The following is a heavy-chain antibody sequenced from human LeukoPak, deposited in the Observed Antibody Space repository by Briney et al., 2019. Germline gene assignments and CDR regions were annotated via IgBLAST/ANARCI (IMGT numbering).Heavy chain of an antibody. CDR3: ARVWELSGVYYYYYMDV. CDR2: ISSSGHMI. CDR1: GFAFSSYE. J-gene: IGHJ6*03. V-gene: IGHV3-48*03. D-gene: IGHD1-26*01. Sequence: GGSLRLSCAPSGFAFSSYEMNWVRQAPGKGLEWVSYISSSGHMIYSADSVKGRFTISRDNAKNSLYLQMNSLRAEDTAVYYCARVWELSGVYYYYYMDVWGKGTTVTVSS.